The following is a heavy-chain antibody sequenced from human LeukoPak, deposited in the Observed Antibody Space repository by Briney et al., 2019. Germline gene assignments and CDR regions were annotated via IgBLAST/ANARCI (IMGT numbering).Heavy chain of an antibody. V-gene: IGHV3-23*01. Sequence: GGSLRLSGVASGITFSNYAVSWVRKAPEKGLDWVSVISGSAHKIRYADSVKGRFTISRDNSENIVYLQMNNLRAEDTAVYYCAGRVTGYSSGYVYWGQGTLVTVSS. CDR2: ISGSAHKI. CDR3: AGRVTGYSSGYVY. CDR1: GITFSNYA. J-gene: IGHJ4*02. D-gene: IGHD5-18*01.